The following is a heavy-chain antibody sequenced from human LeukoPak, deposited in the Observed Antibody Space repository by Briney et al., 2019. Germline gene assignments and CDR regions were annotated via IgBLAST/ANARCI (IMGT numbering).Heavy chain of an antibody. CDR3: ATCPPQYYYDSSGYFT. J-gene: IGHJ4*02. D-gene: IGHD3-22*01. V-gene: IGHV1-69*06. Sequence: SVKVSCKASGGTFSSYAISWVRQAPGQGLEWMGGIIPIFGTANYAQKFQGRVTITADKSTSTAYMELSSLRSEDTAVYYCATCPPQYYYDSSGYFTWGQGTLVTVSS. CDR2: IIPIFGTA. CDR1: GGTFSSYA.